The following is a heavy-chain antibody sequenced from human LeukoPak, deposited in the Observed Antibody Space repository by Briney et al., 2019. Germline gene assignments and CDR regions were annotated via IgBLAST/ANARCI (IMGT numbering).Heavy chain of an antibody. V-gene: IGHV4-4*07. D-gene: IGHD6-13*01. CDR2: GHTSGST. J-gene: IGHJ6*02. Sequence: SETLSLTCTVSGGSISNYYWSWIRQPAGKGLEWIGRGHTSGSTNYNPSLKSRVTMSVDTSKNQFSLKLSSVTAADTAVYYCARVEISSSPGHQIYYYGMDVWGQGTTVTVSS. CDR3: ARVEISSSPGHQIYYYGMDV. CDR1: GGSISNYY.